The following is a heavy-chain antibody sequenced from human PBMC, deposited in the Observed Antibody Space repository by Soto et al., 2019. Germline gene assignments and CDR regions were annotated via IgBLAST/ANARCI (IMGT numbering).Heavy chain of an antibody. CDR1: GYSFTSYW. CDR2: IYPGDSDT. CDR3: ARHAPGYYGSGSYYKYYYYYGMDV. V-gene: IGHV5-51*01. Sequence: PGESLKISCKGSGYSFTSYWIVRVRQMPGKGLEWMGIIYPGDSDTRYSPSFQGQVTISADKSISTAYLQWSSLKASDTAMYYCARHAPGYYGSGSYYKYYYYYGMDVWGQGTTVTAP. J-gene: IGHJ6*02. D-gene: IGHD3-10*01.